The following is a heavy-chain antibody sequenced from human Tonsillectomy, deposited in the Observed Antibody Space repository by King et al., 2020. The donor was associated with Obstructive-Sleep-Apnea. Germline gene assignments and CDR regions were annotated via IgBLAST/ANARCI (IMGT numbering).Heavy chain of an antibody. CDR1: GLSFTYAW. D-gene: IGHD1-14*01. J-gene: IGHJ6*02. V-gene: IGHV3-15*01. Sequence: CAASGLSFTYAWMNWVRQAPGKGLEWVGRIKSNPGGGTEDYAAPVKGRFTISRDDSKNRLYLKMSSLITEDTAVYYCTHLSDFYHTLAVWGQGTTVTVSS. CDR2: IKSNPGGGTE. CDR3: THLSDFYHTLAV.